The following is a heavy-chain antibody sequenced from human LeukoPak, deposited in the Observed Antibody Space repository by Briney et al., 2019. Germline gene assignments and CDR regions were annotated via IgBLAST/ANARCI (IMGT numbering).Heavy chain of an antibody. V-gene: IGHV6-1*01. CDR2: TYYRSKWYN. D-gene: IGHD3-10*01. Sequence: TSQTLSLTCAISGDSVSSNSAAWNWIRLSPSRGLEWLGRTYYRSKWYNDYAVSVKSRMTINPGTSKNQFSLQLNSVTPEDTAVYYCTRYYSNCFDYWGQGTLVTVSS. CDR3: TRYYSNCFDY. CDR1: GDSVSSNSAA. J-gene: IGHJ4*02.